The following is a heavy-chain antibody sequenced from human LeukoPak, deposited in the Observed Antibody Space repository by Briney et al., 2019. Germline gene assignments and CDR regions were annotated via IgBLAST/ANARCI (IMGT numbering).Heavy chain of an antibody. CDR1: GGSISSGGYY. CDR3: ASLDCRSTSCPFDY. Sequence: PSETLSLTCTVSGGSISSGGYYWSWIRQHPGKGLEWIGYIYYSGSTYYNPSLKSRVTISVDTSKNQFSLKLSSVTAADTAVYYCASLDCRSTSCPFDYWGQGTLVTVSS. V-gene: IGHV4-31*03. D-gene: IGHD2-2*01. J-gene: IGHJ4*02. CDR2: IYYSGST.